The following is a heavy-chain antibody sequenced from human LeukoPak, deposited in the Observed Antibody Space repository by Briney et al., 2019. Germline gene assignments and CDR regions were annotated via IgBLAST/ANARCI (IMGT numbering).Heavy chain of an antibody. D-gene: IGHD2-21*02. CDR1: GFTFSRYG. CDR3: AKDHEPYCGGDCFNGDY. J-gene: IGHJ4*02. CDR2: ILYDGSNK. V-gene: IGHV3-30*18. Sequence: GGSLRLSCAASGFTFSRYGMHWVRQAPGKGLEWVAVILYDGSNKYYADSVKGRFTISRDNSKDTLYLQMNSLRAEDTAVYYCAKDHEPYCGGDCFNGDYWGQGTLVTVSS.